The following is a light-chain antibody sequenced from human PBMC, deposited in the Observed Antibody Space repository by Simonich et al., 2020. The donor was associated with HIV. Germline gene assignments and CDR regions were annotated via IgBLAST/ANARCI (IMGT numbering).Light chain of an antibody. V-gene: IGKV1-9*01. CDR2: AAS. CDR3: QHYNNWPPGT. J-gene: IGKJ1*01. CDR1: QGISSY. Sequence: DIQFTQSPFFLSSSVSERVSITGRASQGISSYLAWYQHKPGKVPKLLIYAASTLQSVVPARFSGRGSGTEFTLTISSLQPEDVATYYCQHYNNWPPGTFGQGTKVEFK.